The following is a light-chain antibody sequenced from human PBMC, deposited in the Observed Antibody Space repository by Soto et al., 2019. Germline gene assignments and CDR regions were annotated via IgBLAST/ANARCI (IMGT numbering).Light chain of an antibody. V-gene: IGKV3-20*01. CDR3: QQYGSSPPIT. Sequence: EIVLTQSPGTLSLSPGERATLSCRASQSVSSSYLAWYQQTPGQAPRLLIYGASIRATGIPDRFSGSGSGTDFTLNISRLEPEDFAVYYCQQYGSSPPITFGGGTKVEIK. CDR1: QSVSSSY. J-gene: IGKJ4*01. CDR2: GAS.